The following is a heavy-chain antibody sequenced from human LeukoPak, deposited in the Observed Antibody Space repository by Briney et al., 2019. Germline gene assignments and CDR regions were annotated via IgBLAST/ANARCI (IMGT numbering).Heavy chain of an antibody. Sequence: ASVKVSCKASGYTFTRYAINWVRQATGQGVEWMGWMNPNSGNTGYAQKFQGRVTMTRNTSISTAYMELSSLRSEDTAVYYCARGWSRSDYWGQGTLVTVSS. CDR2: MNPNSGNT. J-gene: IGHJ4*02. CDR1: GYTFTRYA. V-gene: IGHV1-8*01. CDR3: ARGWSRSDY. D-gene: IGHD3-3*01.